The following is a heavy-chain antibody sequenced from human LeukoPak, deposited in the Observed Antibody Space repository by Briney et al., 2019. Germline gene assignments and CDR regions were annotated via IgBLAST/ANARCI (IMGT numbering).Heavy chain of an antibody. CDR3: ARGGIVGMIDY. CDR2: ISSSSSTI. V-gene: IGHV3-48*02. CDR1: GFTFSSYS. J-gene: IGHJ4*02. D-gene: IGHD2/OR15-2a*01. Sequence: PGGSLRLSCAASGFTFSSYSMNWVRQAPGKGLEWVSYISSSSSTIYHADSVKGRFSISRDNAKNSLCLQMNSLRDEDTAVYYCARGGIVGMIDYWGQGTLVTVSS.